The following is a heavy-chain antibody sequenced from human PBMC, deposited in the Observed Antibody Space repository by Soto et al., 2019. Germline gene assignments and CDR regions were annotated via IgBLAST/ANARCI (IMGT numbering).Heavy chain of an antibody. J-gene: IGHJ4*02. CDR1: GFSLSNARMG. CDR3: ARTTEDFTIFGVARLTNFDY. Sequence: QVTLKESGPVLVKPTETLTLTCTVSGFSLSNARMGVSWIRQPPGKALEWLAHIFSNDEKSYSKSLKSRLTISKDASKSQVVLTMTNMDPVDTATYYCARTTEDFTIFGVARLTNFDYWGQGTLVTVSS. V-gene: IGHV2-26*01. CDR2: IFSNDEK. D-gene: IGHD3-3*01.